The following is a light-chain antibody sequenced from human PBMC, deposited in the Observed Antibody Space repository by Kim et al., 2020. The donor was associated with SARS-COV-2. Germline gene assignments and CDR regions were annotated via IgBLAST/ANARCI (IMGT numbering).Light chain of an antibody. V-gene: IGKV1-5*03. Sequence: ASVGDRVTITCRASQRIKIPLAWFRPKPGKAPKLLISKASSLESGVPSRFSRSGSWTEFTLPISRLQPYDFSTYYCQQYNTYPLTFGQGTQVDI. CDR1: QRIKIP. J-gene: IGKJ1*01. CDR2: KAS. CDR3: QQYNTYPLT.